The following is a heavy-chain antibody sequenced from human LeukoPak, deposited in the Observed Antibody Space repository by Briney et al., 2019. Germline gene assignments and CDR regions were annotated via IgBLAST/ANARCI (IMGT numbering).Heavy chain of an antibody. V-gene: IGHV3-7*01. CDR1: RFSFSHYW. J-gene: IGHJ4*02. D-gene: IGHD3-16*01. CDR3: LGGVAADY. CDR2: INQDASDK. Sequence: GGSLRLSCAASRFSFSHYWMTWVRQAPGKGVEWAANINQDASDKHYADSVKGRFPISRDNAKNSLYLQMNSLRVEDTAVYYCLGGVAADYWGRGTLVTVSS.